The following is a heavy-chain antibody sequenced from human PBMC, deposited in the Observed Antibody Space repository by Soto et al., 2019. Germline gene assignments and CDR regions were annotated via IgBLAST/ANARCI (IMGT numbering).Heavy chain of an antibody. CDR2: ISGSGGST. D-gene: IGHD3-3*01. J-gene: IGHJ6*02. CDR3: AKLHETNQAYYDFWSGYPMPPSYGMDV. CDR1: GFTFSSYA. Sequence: TGGSLRLAXAASGFTFSSYAMSWVRQAPGKGLEWVSAISGSGGSTYYADSVKGRFTISRDNSKNTLYLQMNSLRAEDTAVYYCAKLHETNQAYYDFWSGYPMPPSYGMDVWGQGTTVTVS. V-gene: IGHV3-23*01.